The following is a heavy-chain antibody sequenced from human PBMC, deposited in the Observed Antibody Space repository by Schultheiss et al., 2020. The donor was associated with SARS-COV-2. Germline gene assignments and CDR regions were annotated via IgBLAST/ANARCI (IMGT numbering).Heavy chain of an antibody. CDR3: ARGSPPGVSVGSSSGHGVDY. J-gene: IGHJ4*02. CDR2: IYYSGST. CDR1: GGSISSGGYS. Sequence: SETLSLTCTVSGGSISSGGYSWSWIRQPPGKGLEWIGYIYYSGSTNYNPSLKSRVTISVDTSKNQFSLKLSSVTAADTAVYYCARGSPPGVSVGSSSGHGVDYWGQGTLVTVSS. D-gene: IGHD6-6*01. V-gene: IGHV4-61*08.